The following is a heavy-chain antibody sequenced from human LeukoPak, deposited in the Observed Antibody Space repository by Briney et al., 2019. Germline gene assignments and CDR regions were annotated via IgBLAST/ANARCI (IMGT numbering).Heavy chain of an antibody. V-gene: IGHV4-59*08. J-gene: IGHJ4*02. CDR1: GTPITSYY. CDR2: GHYSGNT. D-gene: IGHD2-8*01. Sequence: SETLSLTCTVSGTPITSYYWNWIRQAPGQGPEWIGYGHYSGNTKYNPPLKSRVTISVDTSKNQFSLRLSSVTAADTAVYFCAKWASDNRAFDLWGQGTLVTVSS. CDR3: AKWASDNRAFDL.